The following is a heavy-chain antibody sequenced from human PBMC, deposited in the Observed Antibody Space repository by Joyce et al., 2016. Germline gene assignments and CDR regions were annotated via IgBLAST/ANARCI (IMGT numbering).Heavy chain of an antibody. J-gene: IGHJ4*02. D-gene: IGHD3-3*01. CDR3: ARDRPQLRYLEGLGL. CDR1: GFSFRDFG. Sequence: QLVESGGGVVQPGRSLRLSCAASGFSFRDFGMHWVRQSPGKGLEWLVFIFYNEINTFDADSVKGRFTISRDNSKNTLYLQMDSLRVDDTAIYYCARDRPQLRYLEGLGLWGQGTPVTVSS. V-gene: IGHV3-33*01. CDR2: IFYNEINT.